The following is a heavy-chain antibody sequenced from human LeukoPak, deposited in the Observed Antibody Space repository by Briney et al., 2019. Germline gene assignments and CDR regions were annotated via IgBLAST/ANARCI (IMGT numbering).Heavy chain of an antibody. J-gene: IGHJ5*02. V-gene: IGHV4-39*07. D-gene: IGHD3-10*01. CDR2: IYYSGST. CDR1: SGSISSSDYY. Sequence: PSETLSLTCAVSSGSISSSDYYWGWIRQPPGKGLEWIVSIYYSGSTYYNPSLKSRVTISVDTSKNQFSLKLSSVTAADTAVYYCARVWSYYYGSGSYYNGYNWFDPWGQGTLVTVSS. CDR3: ARVWSYYYGSGSYYNGYNWFDP.